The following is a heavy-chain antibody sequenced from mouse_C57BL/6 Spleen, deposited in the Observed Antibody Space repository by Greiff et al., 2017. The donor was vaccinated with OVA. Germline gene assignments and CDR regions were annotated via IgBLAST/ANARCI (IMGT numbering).Heavy chain of an antibody. V-gene: IGHV1-54*01. CDR3: ARNGGDY. CDR1: GYAFTNYL. J-gene: IGHJ2*01. Sequence: QVQLQQSGAELVRPGTSVKVSCKASGYAFTNYLIEWVKQRPGQGLEWIGVINPGSGSTNYNEKFKGKATLTADKSSSTAYMQLSSLTSEDSAVYFCARNGGDYWGQGTTLTVSS. D-gene: IGHD1-1*02. CDR2: INPGSGST.